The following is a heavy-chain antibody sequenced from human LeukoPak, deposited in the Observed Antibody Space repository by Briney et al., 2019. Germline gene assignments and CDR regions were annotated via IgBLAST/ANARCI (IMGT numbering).Heavy chain of an antibody. CDR3: ARHSAAVAGDLDY. CDR1: GYSFTSYW. D-gene: IGHD6-19*01. J-gene: IGHJ4*02. Sequence: GESLKISCKGSGYSFTSYWITWVCQMPGKGLEWMGRIDPSDSYTEYSPSFQGHVTISADKSINTAYLQWSSLKASDIAMYYCARHSAAVAGDLDYWGQGTLVTVSS. CDR2: IDPSDSYT. V-gene: IGHV5-10-1*01.